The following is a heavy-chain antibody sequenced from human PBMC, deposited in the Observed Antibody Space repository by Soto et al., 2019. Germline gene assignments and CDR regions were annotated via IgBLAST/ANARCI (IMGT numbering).Heavy chain of an antibody. CDR1: GFTFSSYA. Sequence: GGSLRLSCAASGFTFSSYAMHWVRQAPGKGLEWVAVISYDGSNKYYADSVKGRFTISRDNSKNTLYLQMNSLRAEDTAVYYCARAYEDYYGSGSYLDYWGQGTLVTVSS. D-gene: IGHD3-10*01. CDR2: ISYDGSNK. J-gene: IGHJ4*02. V-gene: IGHV3-30-3*01. CDR3: ARAYEDYYGSGSYLDY.